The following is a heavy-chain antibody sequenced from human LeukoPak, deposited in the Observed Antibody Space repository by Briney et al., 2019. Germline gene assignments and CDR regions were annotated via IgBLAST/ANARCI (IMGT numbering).Heavy chain of an antibody. CDR1: GFTFINAW. J-gene: IGHJ4*02. CDR2: IKAKAHGGTI. V-gene: IGHV3-15*01. D-gene: IGHD3-10*01. Sequence: GGSLRLSCAASGFTFINAWMAWVRQAPGKGLEWVGRIKAKAHGGTIKYAAPVKGRFTISRDNSKNTLYLQMNSLRAEDTAVYYCAALGATYRDYWGQGTLVTVSS. CDR3: AALGATYRDY.